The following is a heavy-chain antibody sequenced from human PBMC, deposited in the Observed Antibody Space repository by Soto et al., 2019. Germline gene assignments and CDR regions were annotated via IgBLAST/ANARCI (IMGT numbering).Heavy chain of an antibody. CDR3: ASSGIVGREVNTWFDP. J-gene: IGHJ5*02. V-gene: IGHV4-59*01. D-gene: IGHD3-22*01. CDR1: GGSFSGYY. CDR2: ISYRGST. Sequence: SETLSLTCAVYGGSFSGYYWSWIRQPLGKALEWIGYISYRGSTNYNPSLKSRLTISIDTSKSQISLKLTSMTTADTAVYYCASSGIVGREVNTWFDPWGQGTLVTVSS.